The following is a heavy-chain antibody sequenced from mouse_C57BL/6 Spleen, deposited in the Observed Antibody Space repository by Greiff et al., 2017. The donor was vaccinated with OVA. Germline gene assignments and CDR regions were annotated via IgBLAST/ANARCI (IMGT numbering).Heavy chain of an antibody. J-gene: IGHJ1*03. D-gene: IGHD2-4*01. V-gene: IGHV2-6-1*01. CDR2: IWSDGST. CDR3: ARHEDYYWYCDV. CDR1: GFSLTSYG. Sequence: VKLMESGPGLVAPSQSLSITCTVSGFSLTSYGVHWVRQPPGKGLEWLVVIWSDGSTTYNSALKSRLSISKDNSKSQVFLKMSSLQTDDTAMYYCARHEDYYWYCDVWGTGTTVTVSS.